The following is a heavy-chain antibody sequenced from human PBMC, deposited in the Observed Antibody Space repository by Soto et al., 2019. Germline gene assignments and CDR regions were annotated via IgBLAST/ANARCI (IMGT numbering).Heavy chain of an antibody. D-gene: IGHD6-13*01. J-gene: IGHJ4*02. CDR1: GDSISGSPYF. CDR2: IFYDGYT. CDR3: ARLQAAVPHY. Sequence: QLQLQESGPGLVKPSETLSLTCTVSGDSISGSPYFWGWIRQPPGKGLEWIASIFYDGYTYYTPSPKSRAIISVDTSKNQFSLKLTSVAAADTAIYFCARLQAAVPHYWGQGTLVIVSS. V-gene: IGHV4-39*01.